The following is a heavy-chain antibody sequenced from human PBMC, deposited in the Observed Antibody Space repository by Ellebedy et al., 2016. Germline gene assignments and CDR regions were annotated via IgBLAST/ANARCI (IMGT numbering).Heavy chain of an antibody. CDR3: ARDSPIVVVPAADKKYYYYYGMDV. CDR1: GFTFSSHS. CDR2: ISSSSSTI. J-gene: IGHJ6*02. D-gene: IGHD2-2*01. Sequence: GGSLRLSXAASGFTFSSHSMNWVRQAPGKGLEWVSYISSSSSTIYYADSVKGRFTISRDNAKNSLYLQMNSLRDEDTAVYYCARDSPIVVVPAADKKYYYYYGMDVWGQGTTVTVSS. V-gene: IGHV3-48*02.